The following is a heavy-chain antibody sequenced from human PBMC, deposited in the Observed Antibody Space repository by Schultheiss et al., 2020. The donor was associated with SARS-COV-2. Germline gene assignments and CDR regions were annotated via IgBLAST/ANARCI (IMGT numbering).Heavy chain of an antibody. V-gene: IGHV4-4*07. CDR3: ARDLRFGELTLGYYYYYMDV. D-gene: IGHD3-10*01. Sequence: SETLSLTCTVSGGSISSYYWSWIRQPAGKGLEWIGRIYTSGSTNYNPSLKSRVTMSVDTSKNQFSLKLSSVTAADTAVYYCARDLRFGELTLGYYYYYMDVWGKGTTVTVSS. J-gene: IGHJ6*03. CDR2: IYTSGST. CDR1: GGSISSYY.